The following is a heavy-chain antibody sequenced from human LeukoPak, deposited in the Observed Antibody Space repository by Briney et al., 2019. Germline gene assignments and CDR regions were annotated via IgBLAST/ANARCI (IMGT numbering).Heavy chain of an antibody. D-gene: IGHD3-10*01. J-gene: IGHJ6*03. CDR3: ARGGLYGSGSYMDV. CDR2: IGTSTSYI. Sequence: PGGSLRLSCAASGFTFSTYIMNWVRQTPGKGLEWVSSIGTSTSYIYYADSVKGRFTISRDNAKNSLYLQMNSLRAEDTAVYYCARGGLYGSGSYMDVWGKGTTVTVSS. V-gene: IGHV3-21*01. CDR1: GFTFSTYI.